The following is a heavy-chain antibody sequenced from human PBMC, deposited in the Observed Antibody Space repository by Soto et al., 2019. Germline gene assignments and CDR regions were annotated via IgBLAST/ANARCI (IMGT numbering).Heavy chain of an antibody. CDR3: AKDPSRPYYYYGMDV. Sequence: GGSLRLSCAASGFTFSSYAMSWVRQAPGKGLEWVSAISGSGGSTYYADSVKGRFTISRDNSKNTLYLQMNSLRAEDTAVYYCAKDPSRPYYYYGMDVWGQGTTVTVSS. D-gene: IGHD1-1*01. CDR1: GFTFSSYA. CDR2: ISGSGGST. V-gene: IGHV3-23*01. J-gene: IGHJ6*02.